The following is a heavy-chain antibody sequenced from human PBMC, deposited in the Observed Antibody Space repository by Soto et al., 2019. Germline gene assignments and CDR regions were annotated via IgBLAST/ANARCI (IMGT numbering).Heavy chain of an antibody. Sequence: PSETLSLTCTVSGGSISSSSYYWGWIRQPPGKGLEWIGSIYYSGSTYYNPSLKSRATISVDTSKNQFSLKLSSVTAADTAVYYCARLSAAILIFDYWGQGTLVTVSS. CDR2: IYYSGST. V-gene: IGHV4-39*01. D-gene: IGHD2-2*01. CDR1: GGSISSSSYY. J-gene: IGHJ4*02. CDR3: ARLSAAILIFDY.